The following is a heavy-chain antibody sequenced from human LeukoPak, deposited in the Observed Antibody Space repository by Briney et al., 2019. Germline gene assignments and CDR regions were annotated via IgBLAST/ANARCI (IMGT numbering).Heavy chain of an antibody. CDR2: ISGSGGST. Sequence: GRSLRLSCAASGFTFSSYAMSWVRQAPGKGLEWVSAISGSGGSTYYADSVKGRFTISRDNSEHTLYLQMNSLRAEDTAVYYCAKDGLGYSYGWGQGTLVTVSS. V-gene: IGHV3-23*01. D-gene: IGHD5-18*01. J-gene: IGHJ4*02. CDR3: AKDGLGYSYG. CDR1: GFTFSSYA.